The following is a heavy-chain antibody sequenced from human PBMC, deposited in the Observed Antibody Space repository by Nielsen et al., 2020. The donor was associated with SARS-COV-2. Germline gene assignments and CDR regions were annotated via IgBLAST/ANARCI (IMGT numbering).Heavy chain of an antibody. D-gene: IGHD6-13*01. J-gene: IGHJ3*02. Sequence: SLKISCAASGFTFDDYAMHWVRQAPGKGLEWVSGSSWNSGSIGYADSVKGRFTISRDNAKNTLYLEMSRLRPEDTAVYYCVNCRTSWLDDDLDDIWGQGTMVTVSA. CDR3: VNCRTSWLDDDLDDI. V-gene: IGHV3-9*01. CDR1: GFTFDDYA. CDR2: SSWNSGSI.